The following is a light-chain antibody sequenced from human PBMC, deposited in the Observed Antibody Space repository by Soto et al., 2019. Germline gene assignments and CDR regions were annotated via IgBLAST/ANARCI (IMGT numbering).Light chain of an antibody. J-gene: IGKJ5*01. V-gene: IGKV3-20*01. CDR2: GAS. CDR1: QSVSSSY. CDR3: QQYGSSPPIT. Sequence: EIVLTQSPGTLSLSPGERATLSCRASQSVSSSYLAWYQQKPGQAPRLLIYGASSRATGIPDRFSGSGSGTDFTLTISRLEPEDLAVYYCQQYGSSPPITFGQRTRLEIK.